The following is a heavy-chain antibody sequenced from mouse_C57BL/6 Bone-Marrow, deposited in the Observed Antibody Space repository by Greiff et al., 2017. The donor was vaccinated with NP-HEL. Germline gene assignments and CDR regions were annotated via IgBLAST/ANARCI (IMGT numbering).Heavy chain of an antibody. J-gene: IGHJ1*03. CDR1: GFTFSSYT. CDR2: ISGGGGNT. CDR3: ARQYDYDAYWYFDV. D-gene: IGHD2-4*01. Sequence: EVKVVESGGGLVKPGGSLKLSCAASGFTFSSYTMSWVRQTPEKRLEWVATISGGGGNTYYPDSVKGRFTISRDNAKNTLYLQMSRLRSEDTALYYCARQYDYDAYWYFDVWGTGTTVTVSS. V-gene: IGHV5-9*01.